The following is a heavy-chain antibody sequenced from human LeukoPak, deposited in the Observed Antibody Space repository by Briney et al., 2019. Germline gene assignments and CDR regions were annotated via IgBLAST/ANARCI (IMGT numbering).Heavy chain of an antibody. Sequence: GGSLRLSCAASGFTFNRYGMHWVRQAPGKGLEWVAVISFDGKISYYADSVKGRFIISRDNSKNTLDLQMNSLRPEDTAGYYCARDAVGATTDYWGQGTLVTVSS. V-gene: IGHV3-30*03. D-gene: IGHD1-26*01. CDR1: GFTFNRYG. CDR2: ISFDGKIS. J-gene: IGHJ4*02. CDR3: ARDAVGATTDY.